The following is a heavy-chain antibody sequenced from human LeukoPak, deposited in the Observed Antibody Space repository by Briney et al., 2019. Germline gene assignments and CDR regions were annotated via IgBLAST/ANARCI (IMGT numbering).Heavy chain of an antibody. CDR3: ARTYDFGRGPPGDAFDN. CDR2: IDARSGIV. J-gene: IGHJ3*02. D-gene: IGHD3-3*01. V-gene: IGHV3-48*01. Sequence: GGSLRLSCAAPGFTFSSYAMNWVRQAPGKGLEWVSYIDARSGIVYYADSVQGRFTISRDDAKDSVFLQMNSLRVDDTAVYYCARTYDFGRGPPGDAFDNWGQGTLVTVPS. CDR1: GFTFSSYA.